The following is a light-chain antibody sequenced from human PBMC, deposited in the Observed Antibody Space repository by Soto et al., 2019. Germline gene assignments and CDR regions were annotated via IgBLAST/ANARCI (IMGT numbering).Light chain of an antibody. CDR2: GAS. J-gene: IGKJ1*01. Sequence: EIVMTQSPATLSVSPGERATLSCRASQSVSSNLAWYQQKHGQAPRLLIPGASTRATGIPARCSGSESGTEFTLTISSRQSEDFAVYYCQQYNNWPQTFGQGTKVEI. CDR1: QSVSSN. V-gene: IGKV3-15*01. CDR3: QQYNNWPQT.